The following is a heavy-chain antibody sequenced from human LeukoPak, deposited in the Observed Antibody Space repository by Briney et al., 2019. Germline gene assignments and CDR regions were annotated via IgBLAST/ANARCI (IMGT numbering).Heavy chain of an antibody. D-gene: IGHD6-13*01. J-gene: IGHJ1*01. CDR3: ATSGPSPKAGTRYFQH. CDR2: FDPEDGET. CDR1: GYTLTELS. Sequence: ASVEVSCKVSGYTLTELSMHWVRQAPGKGLEWMGGFDPEDGETIYAQKFQGRVTMTEDTSTDTAYMELSSLRSEDTAVYYCATSGPSPKAGTRYFQHWGQGTLVTVSS. V-gene: IGHV1-24*01.